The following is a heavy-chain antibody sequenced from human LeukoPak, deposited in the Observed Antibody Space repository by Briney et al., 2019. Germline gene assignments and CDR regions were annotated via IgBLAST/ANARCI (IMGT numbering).Heavy chain of an antibody. CDR2: IYPDDSDT. Sequence: GESMKISCEGSGYSFTNYWIGWVRQMPGKGLEWMGIIYPDDSDTRYSPSFQGQVTISADKSIGTAYLQWSSLKASDTAMYYCAIGGDSSTSCYRCFNYWGQGTLVTVSS. V-gene: IGHV5-51*01. J-gene: IGHJ4*02. CDR1: GYSFTNYW. CDR3: AIGGDSSTSCYRCFNY. D-gene: IGHD2-2*01.